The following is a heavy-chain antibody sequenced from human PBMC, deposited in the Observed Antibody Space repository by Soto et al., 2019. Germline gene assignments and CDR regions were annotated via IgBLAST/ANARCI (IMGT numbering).Heavy chain of an antibody. CDR2: IYYSGST. D-gene: IGHD3-22*01. V-gene: IGHV4-30-4*01. Sequence: SETLSLTCTVSGGPISSGDYYWSWIRQPPGKGLEWIGYIYYSGSTYYNPSLKSRVTISVDTSKNQFSLKLSSVTAADTAVYYCARAGMYYYDSSAPRSFDYWGQGTLVTVSS. CDR3: ARAGMYYYDSSAPRSFDY. CDR1: GGPISSGDYY. J-gene: IGHJ4*02.